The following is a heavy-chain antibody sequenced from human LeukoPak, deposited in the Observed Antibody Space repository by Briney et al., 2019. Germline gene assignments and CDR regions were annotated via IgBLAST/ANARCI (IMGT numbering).Heavy chain of an antibody. Sequence: SETLSLTCTVSGGPIRSFYWSWIRQPPGKGLEWIGYVYYSASTGYNPSLKSQVIMSVDTSKNQFSLNLSSVTAADTAVYYCARSERAWSLDYWGQGTLVTVSS. CDR3: ARSERAWSLDY. J-gene: IGHJ4*02. CDR1: GGPIRSFY. D-gene: IGHD1-1*01. CDR2: VYYSAST. V-gene: IGHV4-59*01.